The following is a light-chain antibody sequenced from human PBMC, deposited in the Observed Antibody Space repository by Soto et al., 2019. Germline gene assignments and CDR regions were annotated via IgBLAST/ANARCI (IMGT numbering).Light chain of an antibody. Sequence: EIVLPQSPGTLPLSPGDRATLSCRASQSVNSNFLAWDQQKPGQAPRLLIYGESARLTGIPERFSGSGSGTDFTLTISRLEPKDFAVYYCQPYGTSLPFGGGTKVEIK. CDR2: GES. CDR1: QSVNSNF. CDR3: QPYGTSLP. V-gene: IGKV3-20*01. J-gene: IGKJ4*01.